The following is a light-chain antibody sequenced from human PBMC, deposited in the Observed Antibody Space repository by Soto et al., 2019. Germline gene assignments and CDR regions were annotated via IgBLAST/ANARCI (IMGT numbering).Light chain of an antibody. CDR3: QQRNSWPRT. V-gene: IGKV3-11*01. J-gene: IGKJ1*01. Sequence: EIVLTQSPATLSLSPGERATVSCRASQSISSDLAWYQQKPGQAPRLLIYDASNSATGIPARFSGSGSGTDFTLTISSLEPEDFAVYYCQQRNSWPRTFGQGT. CDR2: DAS. CDR1: QSISSD.